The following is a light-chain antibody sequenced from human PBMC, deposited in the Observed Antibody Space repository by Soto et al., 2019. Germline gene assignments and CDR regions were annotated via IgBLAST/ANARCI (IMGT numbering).Light chain of an antibody. Sequence: QSALTQPPSVSGSPGQSVTISCTGTSSDVGSYNRVSWYQQPPGTAPKLMIYEVSNRPSGVPDRFSGSKSGNTASLTISGLQAEDEADYYCSSYRSSSVVVFGGGTKVTVL. CDR2: EVS. CDR1: SSDVGSYNR. J-gene: IGLJ2*01. CDR3: SSYRSSSVVV. V-gene: IGLV2-18*02.